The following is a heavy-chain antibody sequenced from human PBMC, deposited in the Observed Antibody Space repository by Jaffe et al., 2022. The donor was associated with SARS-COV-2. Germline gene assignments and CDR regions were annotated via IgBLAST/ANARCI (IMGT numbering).Heavy chain of an antibody. CDR3: ARDQGSGWYRSLTPSVLDP. CDR1: GFTFSSYS. CDR2: ISSSSSTI. Sequence: EVQLVESGGGLVQPGGSLRLSCAASGFTFSSYSMNWVRQAPGKGLEWVSYISSSSSTIYYADSVKGRFTISRDNAKNSLYLQMNSLRDEDTAVYYCARDQGSGWYRSLTPSVLDPWGQGTLVTVSS. J-gene: IGHJ5*02. V-gene: IGHV3-48*02. D-gene: IGHD6-19*01.